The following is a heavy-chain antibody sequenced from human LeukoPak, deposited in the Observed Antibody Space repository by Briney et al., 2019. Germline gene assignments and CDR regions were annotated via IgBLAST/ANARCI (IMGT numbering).Heavy chain of an antibody. J-gene: IGHJ4*02. CDR3: ARGSYYYDSSGYPIYDY. V-gene: IGHV3-74*01. D-gene: IGHD3-22*01. CDR2: INSDGSST. CDR1: GFTFSSHW. Sequence: GGSLRLSCAASGFTFSSHWMHWVRQAPGKGLGWVSRINSDGSSTSYADSVKGRFTISRDNAKNTLYLQMNSLRAEDTAVYYCARGSYYYDSSGYPIYDYWGQGTLVTVSS.